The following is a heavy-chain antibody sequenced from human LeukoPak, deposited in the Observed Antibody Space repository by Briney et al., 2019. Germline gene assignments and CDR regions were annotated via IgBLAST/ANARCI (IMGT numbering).Heavy chain of an antibody. CDR2: ISGSGGST. Sequence: PGGSLRLSCAASGFTFSSYAMSWVRPAPGKGLEWVSAISGSGGSTYYADSVKGRFTISRDNSKNTLYLQMNSLRAEDTAVYYCAREMDGLPDAFDIWGQGTMVTVSS. J-gene: IGHJ3*02. V-gene: IGHV3-23*01. CDR3: AREMDGLPDAFDI. CDR1: GFTFSSYA. D-gene: IGHD2-15*01.